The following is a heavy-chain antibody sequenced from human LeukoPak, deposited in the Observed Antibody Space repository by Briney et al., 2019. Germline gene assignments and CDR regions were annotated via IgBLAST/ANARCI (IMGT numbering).Heavy chain of an antibody. V-gene: IGHV4-34*01. J-gene: IGHJ3*02. CDR2: INHSGST. CDR1: GGSFSGYY. CDR3: ASSRLLFRYAFDI. Sequence: PSETLSLTCAVYGGSFSGYYWSWIRQPPGKGLEWIGEINHSGSTNYNPSLKSRVTISVDTSKNQFSLKLSSVTAADTAVYYRASSRLLFRYAFDIWGQGTMVTVSS. D-gene: IGHD2-15*01.